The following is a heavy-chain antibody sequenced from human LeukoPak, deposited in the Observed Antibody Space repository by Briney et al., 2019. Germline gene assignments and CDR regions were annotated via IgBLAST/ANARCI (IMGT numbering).Heavy chain of an antibody. CDR1: GGSISSYY. CDR2: IYYSGST. CDR3: ARGSGSYYGLSYFDY. D-gene: IGHD1-26*01. Sequence: SPSETLSLTCTVSGGSISSYYWSWIRQPPGKGLEWIGYIYYSGSTNYNPSLKSQVTISVDTSKNQFSLKLSSVTAADTAVYYCARGSGSYYGLSYFDYWGQGTLVTVSS. V-gene: IGHV4-59*08. J-gene: IGHJ4*02.